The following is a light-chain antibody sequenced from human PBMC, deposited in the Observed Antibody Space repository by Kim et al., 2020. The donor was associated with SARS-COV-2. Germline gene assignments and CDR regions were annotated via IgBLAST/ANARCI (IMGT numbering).Light chain of an antibody. Sequence: LTQPPSVSKDLRQTATLTCTGNSNNVGNQGAAWLQQHQGHPPKLLSYRNNNRPSGISERLSASRSGNTAFLTITGLQPEDEADYYCAAWDSSLSAWVFGGGTKLTVL. CDR2: RNN. CDR1: SNNVGNQG. CDR3: AAWDSSLSAWV. J-gene: IGLJ3*02. V-gene: IGLV10-54*01.